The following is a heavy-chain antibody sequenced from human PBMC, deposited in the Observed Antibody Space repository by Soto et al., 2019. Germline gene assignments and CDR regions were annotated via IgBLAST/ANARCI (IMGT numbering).Heavy chain of an antibody. J-gene: IGHJ4*02. D-gene: IGHD6-6*01. Sequence: GASVKVSCKASGYTFTSYGISWVRQAPGQGLEWMGWISAYNGDTNYAQKLQGRVTMTTDTSTSTAYMELRSLRSDDTAVYYCAREGRGIAARPFHYWGQGTLVTVSS. CDR3: AREGRGIAARPFHY. CDR1: GYTFTSYG. CDR2: ISAYNGDT. V-gene: IGHV1-18*01.